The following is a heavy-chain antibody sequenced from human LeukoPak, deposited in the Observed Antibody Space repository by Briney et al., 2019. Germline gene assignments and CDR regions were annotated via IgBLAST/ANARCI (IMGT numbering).Heavy chain of an antibody. CDR3: ARAGDGYSSSSDYYSGMDV. D-gene: IGHD6-6*01. CDR2: ISYDGSNK. V-gene: IGHV3-30-3*01. Sequence: QAGGSLGLSCAASGFTFSTYAMHWVRQAPGKGLDWVAVISYDGSNKDYADSVKGRFTISRDNSKNTLYVQMNSLRAEDTAVYYCARAGDGYSSSSDYYSGMDVWGQGTTVTVSS. CDR1: GFTFSTYA. J-gene: IGHJ6*02.